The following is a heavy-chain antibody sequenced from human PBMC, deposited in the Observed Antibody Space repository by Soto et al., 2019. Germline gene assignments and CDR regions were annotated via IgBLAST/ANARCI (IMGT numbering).Heavy chain of an antibody. CDR3: ARDPIGYCSSTSCQYGMDV. J-gene: IGHJ6*02. D-gene: IGHD2-2*01. Sequence: ASVKVSCKASGYTFTGYYMHWVRQAPGQGLEWMGRINPNSGGTNYAQKFQGWVTMTRDTSISTAYMELSRLRSDDTAVYYCARDPIGYCSSTSCQYGMDVWGQGTTVTVSS. V-gene: IGHV1-2*04. CDR1: GYTFTGYY. CDR2: INPNSGGT.